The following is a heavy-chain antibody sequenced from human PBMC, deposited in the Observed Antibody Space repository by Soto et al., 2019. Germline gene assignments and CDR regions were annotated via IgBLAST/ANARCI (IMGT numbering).Heavy chain of an antibody. CDR1: GFTFSSYA. J-gene: IGHJ4*02. CDR3: ARDQTIAAAPRSVDY. CDR2: ISYDGSNK. Sequence: GGSLRLSCAASGFTFSSYAMHWVRQAPGKGLEWVAVISYDGSNKYYADSVKGRFTISRDNSKNTLYLQMNSLRAEDTAVYYCARDQTIAAAPRSVDYWGQGTLVTVSS. V-gene: IGHV3-30-3*01. D-gene: IGHD6-13*01.